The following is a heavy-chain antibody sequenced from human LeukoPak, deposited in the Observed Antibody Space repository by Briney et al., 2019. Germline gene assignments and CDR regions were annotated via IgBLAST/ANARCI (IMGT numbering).Heavy chain of an antibody. CDR2: ISGSGGST. Sequence: PGGSLRLSCAASGFTFSSYAMSWVRQAPGKGLEWVSAISGSGGSTYYADSVKGRFTISRDTSKNTLYLQMNSLRAEDTAVYFCAKDPRSDILSGSYYFYGMDVWGQGTTATVSS. CDR1: GFTFSSYA. CDR3: AKDPRSDILSGSYYFYGMDV. V-gene: IGHV3-23*01. J-gene: IGHJ6*02. D-gene: IGHD3-9*01.